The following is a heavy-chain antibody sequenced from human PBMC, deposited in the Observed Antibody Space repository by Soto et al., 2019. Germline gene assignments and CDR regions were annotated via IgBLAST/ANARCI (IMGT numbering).Heavy chain of an antibody. CDR3: ARQRVATIIIRDFDY. D-gene: IGHD5-12*01. J-gene: IGHJ4*02. CDR1: GGSISSSSYY. V-gene: IGHV4-39*01. CDR2: IYYSGST. Sequence: SDTLSLTCTVSGGSISSSSYYWGWIRQPPGKGLEWIGSIYYSGSTYYNPSLKSRVTISVDTSKNQFSLKLSSVTAAETAVYYCARQRVATIIIRDFDYWGQGTLVTGSS.